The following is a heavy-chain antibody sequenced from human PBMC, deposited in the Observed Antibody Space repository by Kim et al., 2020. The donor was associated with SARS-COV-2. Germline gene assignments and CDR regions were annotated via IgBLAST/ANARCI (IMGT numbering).Heavy chain of an antibody. J-gene: IGHJ4*02. CDR2: ISSSSSTI. Sequence: GGSLRLSCAASGFTFSSYSMNWVRQAPGKGLEWVSYISSSSSTIYYADSVKGRFTISRDNAKNSLYLQMNSLRDEDTAVYYCARGAPTRLTMIVVSGGYFDYWGQGTLVTVSS. V-gene: IGHV3-48*02. CDR1: GFTFSSYS. D-gene: IGHD3-22*01. CDR3: ARGAPTRLTMIVVSGGYFDY.